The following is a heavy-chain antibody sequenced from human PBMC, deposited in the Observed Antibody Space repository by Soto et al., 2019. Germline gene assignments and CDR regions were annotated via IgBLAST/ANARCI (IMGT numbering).Heavy chain of an antibody. J-gene: IGHJ3*02. V-gene: IGHV3-66*01. CDR3: AREPRYCRGGSCSITGDAYDI. Sequence: EVQLVESGGGLVQPGGSLRLSCTASGFIVSDTYVNWVRQAPGKGLEWVSVISNRGGTHYGASVRGRFSLARDLSDNTLHLQMNNLRVEDTAVYYCAREPRYCRGGSCSITGDAYDIWGQGTMVTVSS. CDR1: GFIVSDTY. CDR2: ISNRGGT. D-gene: IGHD2-15*01.